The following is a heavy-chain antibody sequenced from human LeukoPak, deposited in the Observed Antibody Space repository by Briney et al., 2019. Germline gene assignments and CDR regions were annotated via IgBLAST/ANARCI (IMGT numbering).Heavy chain of an antibody. CDR1: GFTFSSYG. Sequence: GGSLRLSCAASGFTFSSYGMHWVRQAPGKGLEWVAFIRYDGSNKYYADSVKGRFTISRDGSKNTLYLQMNSLRAEDTAVYYCARVRGSSGWYYFDYWGQGTLVTVSS. J-gene: IGHJ4*02. CDR3: ARVRGSSGWYYFDY. D-gene: IGHD6-19*01. V-gene: IGHV3-30*02. CDR2: IRYDGSNK.